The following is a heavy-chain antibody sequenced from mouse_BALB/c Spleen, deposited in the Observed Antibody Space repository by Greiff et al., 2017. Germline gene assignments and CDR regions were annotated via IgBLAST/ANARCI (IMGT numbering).Heavy chain of an antibody. J-gene: IGHJ2*01. V-gene: IGHV1-37*01. CDR2: INPYNGDT. Sequence: EVPLQQSGPELVKPGASVKISCKASGYSFTGYFMNWVKQSHGKSLEWIGRINPYNGDTFYNQKFKGKATLTVDKSSSTAHMELLSLTSEDSAVYYCGRDLYYGSSYGVGNYWGQGTTLTVSS. D-gene: IGHD1-1*01. CDR3: GRDLYYGSSYGVGNY. CDR1: GYSFTGYF.